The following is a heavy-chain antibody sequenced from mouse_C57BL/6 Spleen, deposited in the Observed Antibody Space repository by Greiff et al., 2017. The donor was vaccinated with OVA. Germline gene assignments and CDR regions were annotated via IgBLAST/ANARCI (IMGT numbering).Heavy chain of an antibody. D-gene: IGHD1-1*01. J-gene: IGHJ3*01. Sequence: EVQLLESGGGLVKPGGSLKLSCAASGFTFSGYGMHWVRQAPGKGLEWVAYISSGSSTIYYADKVKGRFTISRDNAKNTLFLQMTSVRSEDTAMYYCATEMGSSCEGFACWGQGTLVTVSA. V-gene: IGHV5-17*01. CDR1: GFTFSGYG. CDR3: ATEMGSSCEGFAC. CDR2: ISSGSSTI.